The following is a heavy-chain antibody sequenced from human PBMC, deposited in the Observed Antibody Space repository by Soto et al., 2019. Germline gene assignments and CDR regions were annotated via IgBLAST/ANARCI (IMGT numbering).Heavy chain of an antibody. CDR2: IYSGGST. D-gene: IGHD3-10*01. J-gene: IGHJ6*03. Sequence: GGSLRLSCAASGFTVRSNYMSWVRQAPGKGLEWVSVIYSGGSTYYADSVKGRFTISRDNSKNTLYLQMNSLRAEDTAVYYCARDLRDYYGSGSYYYYYYYMDVWGKGTTVTVSS. CDR1: GFTVRSNY. CDR3: ARDLRDYYGSGSYYYYYYYMDV. V-gene: IGHV3-66*01.